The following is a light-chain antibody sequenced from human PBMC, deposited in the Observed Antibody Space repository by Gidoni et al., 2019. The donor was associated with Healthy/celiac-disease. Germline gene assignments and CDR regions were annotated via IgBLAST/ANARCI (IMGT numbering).Light chain of an antibody. V-gene: IGKV3-15*01. Sequence: ELVTTQSPATLSVSPGERATLSCRASQSVSSNLAWYQQKPGQAPRLLIYGASTRATGIPARFSGSGSGTEFTLTISSLQSEDFAVYYCQQYNNWPLTFGGXTKVEIK. CDR3: QQYNNWPLT. CDR1: QSVSSN. CDR2: GAS. J-gene: IGKJ4*01.